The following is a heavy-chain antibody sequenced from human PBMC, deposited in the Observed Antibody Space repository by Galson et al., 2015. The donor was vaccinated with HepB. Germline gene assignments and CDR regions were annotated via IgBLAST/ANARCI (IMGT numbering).Heavy chain of an antibody. D-gene: IGHD7-27*01. CDR1: GYTFTTSE. CDR2: INNGNGNT. J-gene: IGHJ4*02. Sequence: SVKVSCKASGYTFTTSEMHWVRQAPGQRLEWMGWINNGNGNTRYTQKFQGRVTITRDTSASTAYMELSSLRSEDTAVYYCAGGYWGWDNWGQGTLVTVSS. CDR3: AGGYWGWDN. V-gene: IGHV1-3*04.